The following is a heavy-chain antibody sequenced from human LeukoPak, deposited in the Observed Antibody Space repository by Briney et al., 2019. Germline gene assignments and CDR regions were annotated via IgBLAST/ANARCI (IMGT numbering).Heavy chain of an antibody. Sequence: SETLSLTCTVSGGSISSGGYYWSWIRQPPGKGLEWIGSIYYSGSTYYNPSLKSRVTISVDTSKNQFSLKLSSVTAADTAVYYCARDLSPWTTVIYWYFDLWGRGTLVTVSS. V-gene: IGHV4-39*07. CDR1: GGSISSGGYY. D-gene: IGHD4-17*01. CDR3: ARDLSPWTTVIYWYFDL. CDR2: IYYSGST. J-gene: IGHJ2*01.